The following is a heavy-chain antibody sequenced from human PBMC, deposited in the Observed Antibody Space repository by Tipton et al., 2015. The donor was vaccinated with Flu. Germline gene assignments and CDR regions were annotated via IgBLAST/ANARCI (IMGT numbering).Heavy chain of an antibody. V-gene: IGHV4-34*01. J-gene: IGHJ4*02. D-gene: IGHD3-22*01. Sequence: TLSLTCAVYGGSFSGYYWSWIRQPPGKGLEWIGEINHSGSTNYNPSLKSRVTISVDTSKNQFSLKLSSVTAADTAVYYCARVRFYDSSGYLDRWGQGTLVTVSS. CDR3: ARVRFYDSSGYLDR. CDR1: GGSFSGYY. CDR2: INHSGST.